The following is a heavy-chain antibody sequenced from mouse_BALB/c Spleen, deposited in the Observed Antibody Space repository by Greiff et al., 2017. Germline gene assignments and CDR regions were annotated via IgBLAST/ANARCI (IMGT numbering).Heavy chain of an antibody. Sequence: QVQLKQPGAELVKPGAPVKLSCKASGYTFTSYWMNWVKQRPGRGLEWIGRIDPSDSETHYNQKFKDKATLTVDKSSSTAYIQLSSLTSEDSAVYYCASWDYAMDYWGQGTSVTVSS. V-gene: IGHV1-69*02. D-gene: IGHD4-1*01. J-gene: IGHJ4*01. CDR1: GYTFTSYW. CDR2: IDPSDSET. CDR3: ASWDYAMDY.